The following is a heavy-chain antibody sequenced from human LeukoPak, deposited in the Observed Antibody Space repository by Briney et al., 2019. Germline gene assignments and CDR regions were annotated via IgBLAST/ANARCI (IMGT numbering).Heavy chain of an antibody. V-gene: IGHV3-23*01. CDR1: GFTFSSYA. D-gene: IGHD3-9*01. Sequence: GGSLRLSCAASGFTFSSYAMSWVRQAPGKGLEWVSAISGSGGSTYYADSVKGRFTISRDNSKNTLYLQMNSLRAEDTAVYYCAKGRAIDVLRYFDWLLYFDYWGQGTLVTVSS. J-gene: IGHJ4*02. CDR3: AKGRAIDVLRYFDWLLYFDY. CDR2: ISGSGGST.